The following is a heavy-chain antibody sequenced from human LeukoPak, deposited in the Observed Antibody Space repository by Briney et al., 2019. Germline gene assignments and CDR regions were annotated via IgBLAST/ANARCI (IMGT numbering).Heavy chain of an antibody. Sequence: NSGGSLRLSCAASGFTFSSYWMNWARQAPGKGLEWIGYIYYSGSTNYNPSLKSRVTISVDTSKNQFSLKLSSVTAADTAVYYCARRVVVITRDAFDIWGQGTMVTVSS. V-gene: IGHV4-59*01. D-gene: IGHD3-22*01. J-gene: IGHJ3*02. CDR1: GFTFSSYW. CDR3: ARRVVVITRDAFDI. CDR2: IYYSGST.